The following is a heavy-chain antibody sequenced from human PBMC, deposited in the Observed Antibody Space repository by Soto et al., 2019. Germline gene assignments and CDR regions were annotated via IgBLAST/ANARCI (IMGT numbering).Heavy chain of an antibody. J-gene: IGHJ4*02. D-gene: IGHD3-3*01. CDR3: ARDSSPEWLLAFDY. CDR1: GYTFTGYY. CDR2: INPNSGGT. Sequence: ASVKVSCKASGYTFTGYYMHWVRQAPGQGLEWMGWINPNSGGTNYAQKFQGRVTMTRDTSISTAYMELSRLRSDDTAVYYCARDSSPEWLLAFDYWGQGTLVTVSS. V-gene: IGHV1-2*02.